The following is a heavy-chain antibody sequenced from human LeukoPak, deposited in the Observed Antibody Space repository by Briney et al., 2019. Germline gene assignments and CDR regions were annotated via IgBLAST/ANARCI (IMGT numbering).Heavy chain of an antibody. Sequence: GGSLRLSCAASGFTFSSYWMSWVRQAPGKGLEWVANIKQDGSEKYYVDSVKGRFTISRDNAKNSLYLQMNSLRAEDTAVYYCARDHPTVAGYQGGIDYWGQGTLVTVSS. D-gene: IGHD6-19*01. CDR1: GFTFSSYW. CDR2: IKQDGSEK. CDR3: ARDHPTVAGYQGGIDY. V-gene: IGHV3-7*01. J-gene: IGHJ4*02.